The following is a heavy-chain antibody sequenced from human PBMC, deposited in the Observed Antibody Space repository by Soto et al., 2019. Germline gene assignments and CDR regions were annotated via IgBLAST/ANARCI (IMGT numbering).Heavy chain of an antibody. Sequence: GGSLRLSCAASGFTFSSYAMSWVRQAPGKGLEWVSAISGSGGSTYYADSVKGRFTISRDNSKNTLYLQMNRLRAEDTAVYYCAKAVIYDFWSGYYTSDYWGQGTLVTVSS. J-gene: IGHJ4*02. CDR1: GFTFSSYA. CDR2: ISGSGGST. CDR3: AKAVIYDFWSGYYTSDY. V-gene: IGHV3-23*01. D-gene: IGHD3-3*01.